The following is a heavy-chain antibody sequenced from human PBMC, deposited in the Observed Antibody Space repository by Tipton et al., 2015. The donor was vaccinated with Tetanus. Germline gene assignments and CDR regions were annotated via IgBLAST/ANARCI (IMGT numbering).Heavy chain of an antibody. CDR3: ARGTGDY. J-gene: IGHJ4*02. CDR1: GVSIRSSTYF. V-gene: IGHV4-39*07. D-gene: IGHD1-14*01. Sequence: TLSLTCTVSGVSIRSSTYFWGWIRQPPGKGLEWIGHIFYTGSRHYNPSLESRVTISVDTSKNQFSLKLSSVTAADTAVYYCARGTGDYWGQGTLVTVSS. CDR2: IFYTGSR.